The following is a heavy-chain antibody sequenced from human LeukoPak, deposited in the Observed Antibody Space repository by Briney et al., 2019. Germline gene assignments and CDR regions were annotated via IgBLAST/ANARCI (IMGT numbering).Heavy chain of an antibody. J-gene: IGHJ4*02. V-gene: IGHV1-18*01. Sequence: GSVMVSSRASGYTFTSYGISWVRQAPGHALEWMGWISAYNGNTNYAQKLQGRVTMTTDTSTSTAYMELRSLRSDDTAVYYCARDPGKLLDYWGQGTLVSVSS. CDR1: GYTFTSYG. D-gene: IGHD1-1*01. CDR3: ARDPGKLLDY. CDR2: ISAYNGNT.